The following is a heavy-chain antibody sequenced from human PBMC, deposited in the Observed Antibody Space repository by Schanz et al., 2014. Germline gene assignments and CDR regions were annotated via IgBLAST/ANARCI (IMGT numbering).Heavy chain of an antibody. CDR1: GFTFSDYY. D-gene: IGHD3-22*01. J-gene: IGHJ4*02. CDR3: AKDPSHGDYDYYFDY. V-gene: IGHV3-11*05. CDR2: ISGTTTYT. Sequence: QVQLVESGGGVVQPGGSLRLSCAASGFTFSDYYMSWIRQAPGKGLEWVSYISGTTTYTNYADSVKGRFTISRDNAKNSLYLQMNSLRAEDTAVYYCAKDPSHGDYDYYFDYWGQGTLVTVSS.